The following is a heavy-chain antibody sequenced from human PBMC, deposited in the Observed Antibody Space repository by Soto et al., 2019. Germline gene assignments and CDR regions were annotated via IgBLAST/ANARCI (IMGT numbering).Heavy chain of an antibody. V-gene: IGHV3-30-3*01. CDR3: ARGSTAGYSSSWFNHDY. D-gene: IGHD6-13*01. CDR1: GFTFSSYA. Sequence: GGSLRLSCAASGFTFSSYAMHWVRQAPGKGLEWVAVISYDGSNKYYADSVKGRFTISRDNSKNTLYLQMNSLRAEDTAVYYCARGSTAGYSSSWFNHDYWGQGTLVTVSS. CDR2: ISYDGSNK. J-gene: IGHJ4*02.